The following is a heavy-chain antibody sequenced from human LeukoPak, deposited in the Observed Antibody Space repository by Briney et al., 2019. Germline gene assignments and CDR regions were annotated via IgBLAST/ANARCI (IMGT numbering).Heavy chain of an antibody. V-gene: IGHV3-30*02. J-gene: IGHJ4*02. D-gene: IGHD3-10*01. CDR3: ARDQRPGEFGELLI. Sequence: RPGGSLRLSCAASGFTFSSYGMHWVHQAPGKALEWVAFIRYDGSNKYYADSVKGRFTISRDDSKNTLSLQIHSLRPEDTAVYYCARDQRPGEFGELLIWGQGTLVTVSS. CDR2: IRYDGSNK. CDR1: GFTFSSYG.